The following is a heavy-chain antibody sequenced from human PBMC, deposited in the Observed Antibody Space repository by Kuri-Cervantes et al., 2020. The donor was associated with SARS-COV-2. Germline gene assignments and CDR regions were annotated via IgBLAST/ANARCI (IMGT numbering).Heavy chain of an antibody. CDR2: IYYSGST. D-gene: IGHD3-22*01. CDR3: ARAPVRITMIVVVIDQGLDY. J-gene: IGHJ4*02. CDR1: GGSISSYY. V-gene: IGHV4-59*08. Sequence: ESLKISCTVPGGSISSYYWSWIRQPPGKGLEWIGYIYYSGSTNYNHSLKSRVTISVDTSKNQFSLKLSSVTAADTAVYYCARAPVRITMIVVVIDQGLDYWGQGTLVTVSS.